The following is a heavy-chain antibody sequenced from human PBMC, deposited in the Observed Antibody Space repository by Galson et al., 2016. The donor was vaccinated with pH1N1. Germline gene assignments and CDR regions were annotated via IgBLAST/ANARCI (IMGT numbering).Heavy chain of an antibody. CDR1: GYTFTNYY. Sequence: SVQVSCKASGYTFTNYYFHWVRQAPGQGLEWMGVIDPSGGGTTYAQKFQARVTMTRDTSTTTVYLDLSSLKSDDTAVYYCTRVLGRLRESWGQGTLVTVSS. V-gene: IGHV1-46*01. J-gene: IGHJ5*02. CDR2: IDPSGGGT. D-gene: IGHD1-26*01. CDR3: TRVLGRLRES.